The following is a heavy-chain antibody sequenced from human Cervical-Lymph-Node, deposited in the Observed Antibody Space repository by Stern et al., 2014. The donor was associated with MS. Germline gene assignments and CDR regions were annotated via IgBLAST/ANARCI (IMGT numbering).Heavy chain of an antibody. V-gene: IGHV4-59*01. CDR1: GGSISSYY. Sequence: VHLVESGPGLVKPSETLSLTCTVSGGSISSYYLSWIRQPPGKGLEWIGYIYYSGSTNYNPSLKSRVTISVDTSKNQFSLKLSSVTAADTAVYYCARGATQAFDPWGQGTLVTVSS. CDR2: IYYSGST. J-gene: IGHJ5*02. CDR3: ARGATQAFDP.